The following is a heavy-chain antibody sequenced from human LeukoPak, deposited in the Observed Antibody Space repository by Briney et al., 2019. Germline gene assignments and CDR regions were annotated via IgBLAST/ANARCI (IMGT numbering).Heavy chain of an antibody. D-gene: IGHD5-18*01. CDR1: EFTFSNYW. V-gene: IGHV3-7*01. J-gene: IGHJ4*02. CDR2: IKEDGSDK. Sequence: PGGSQRLSCAASEFTFSNYWMTWVRQAPGKGLEWVANIKEDGSDKYYVDSVKGRFTISRDNAKNSLYLQMNNLRAEDTAVYYCARDVGYFRFDYWGQGTLVTVSS. CDR3: ARDVGYFRFDY.